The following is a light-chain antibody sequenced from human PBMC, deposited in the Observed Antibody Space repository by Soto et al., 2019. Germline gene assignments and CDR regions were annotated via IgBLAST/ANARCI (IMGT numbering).Light chain of an antibody. Sequence: EVVMTQSPATLSVSPGEGVTLSCRASQGIGDTLAWYQHKPAQTPRLLIYDTSTRATGVPARFSGSRSGPEFPHTITSLPSEDFAISYCRHYNNSPLTLGGGTKVDTK. CDR3: RHYNNSPLT. CDR2: DTS. CDR1: QGIGDT. V-gene: IGKV3-15*01. J-gene: IGKJ4*01.